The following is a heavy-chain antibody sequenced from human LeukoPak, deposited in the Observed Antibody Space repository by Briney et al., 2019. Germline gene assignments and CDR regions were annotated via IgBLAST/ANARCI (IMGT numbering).Heavy chain of an antibody. CDR2: ISSTSRSYI. J-gene: IGHJ6*03. CDR3: AREHSGYDFPGRDYYYMDV. Sequence: TGGSLRLSCAASGFTFSSYNMNWDRQAPGKGLEWVSSISSTSRSYIYYADSVKGRFTISRDNAKNSLYLQMNSLRAEDTAVYYCAREHSGYDFPGRDYYYMDVWGKGTTVTVSS. CDR1: GFTFSSYN. V-gene: IGHV3-21*01. D-gene: IGHD5-12*01.